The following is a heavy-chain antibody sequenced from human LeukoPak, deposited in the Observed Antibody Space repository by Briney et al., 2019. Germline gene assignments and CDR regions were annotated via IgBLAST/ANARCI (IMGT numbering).Heavy chain of an antibody. V-gene: IGHV4-34*01. CDR2: INHSGST. CDR3: ARWGEATVDY. J-gene: IGHJ4*02. D-gene: IGHD3-16*01. CDR1: GGSFSGYY. Sequence: SGTLSLTCAVYGGSFSGYYWSWIRQPPGKGLEWIGEINHSGSTNYNPSLKSRVTISVDTSKNQFSLKLSSVTAADTAVYYCARWGEATVDYWGQGTLVTVSS.